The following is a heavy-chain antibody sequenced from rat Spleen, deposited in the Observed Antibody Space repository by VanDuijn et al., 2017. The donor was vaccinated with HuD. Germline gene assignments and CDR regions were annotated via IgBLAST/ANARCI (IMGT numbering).Heavy chain of an antibody. J-gene: IGHJ2*01. CDR2: ISYDGSNT. Sequence: EVQLVESGGDLVQPGRSLKLSCAASGFTFSNYYMAWVRQAPAKGLEWVATISYDGSNTYYRDSVKGRVTISRDNAKNTLYLQMDSLRSEDTAGYYGTRGSCYGGDCWGEGVMGTGSS. CDR1: GFTFSNYY. D-gene: IGHD1-8*01. CDR3: TRGSCYGGDC. V-gene: IGHV5-29*01.